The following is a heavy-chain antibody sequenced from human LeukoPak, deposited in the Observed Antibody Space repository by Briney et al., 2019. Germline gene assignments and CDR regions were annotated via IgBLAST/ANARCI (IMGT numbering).Heavy chain of an antibody. CDR2: MNPNSGNT. V-gene: IGHV1-8*01. CDR3: ARGDLNYYDSSGYYP. Sequence: GASVKVSCKASGYTFTSYDINWVRQATGQGLEWMGWMNPNSGNTGYAHKFQGRVTMTRNTSISTAYMELSSLRSEDTAVYYCARGDLNYYDSSGYYPWGQGTLVTVSS. J-gene: IGHJ5*02. D-gene: IGHD3-22*01. CDR1: GYTFTSYD.